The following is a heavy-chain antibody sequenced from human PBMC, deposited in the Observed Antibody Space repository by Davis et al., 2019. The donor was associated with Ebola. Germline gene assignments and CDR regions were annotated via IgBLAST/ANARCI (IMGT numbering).Heavy chain of an antibody. CDR1: GFTFSSYG. J-gene: IGHJ6*02. V-gene: IGHV3-33*01. D-gene: IGHD3-10*01. CDR2: IWYDGSNK. Sequence: GESLKISCAASGFTFSSYGMHWVRQAPGKGLEWVAVIWYDGSNKYYADSVKGRFTISRDNSKNTLYLQMNSLRAEDTAVYYCARDQRLLTGSGSYYSYYYYYGMDVWGQGTTVTVSS. CDR3: ARDQRLLTGSGSYYSYYYYYGMDV.